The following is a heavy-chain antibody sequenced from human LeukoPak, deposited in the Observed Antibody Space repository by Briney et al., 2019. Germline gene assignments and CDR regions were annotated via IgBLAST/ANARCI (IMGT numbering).Heavy chain of an antibody. D-gene: IGHD2-2*01. CDR1: GFTFSSYS. Sequence: PGGSLRLSCAASGFTFSSYSMNWVRQAPGKGLEWVSSISSSSSYIHYADSVKGRFTISRDNAKNSLYLQMNSLRAEDTAVYYCAKSPQLLRSSTSSKRGAHYYYYYMDVWGKGTTVTVSS. CDR3: AKSPQLLRSSTSSKRGAHYYYYYMDV. J-gene: IGHJ6*03. CDR2: ISSSSSYI. V-gene: IGHV3-21*01.